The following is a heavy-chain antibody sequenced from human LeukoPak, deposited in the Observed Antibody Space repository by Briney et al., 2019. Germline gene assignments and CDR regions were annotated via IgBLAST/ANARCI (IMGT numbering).Heavy chain of an antibody. CDR3: ATGQGHGMDV. Sequence: GGSLRLSCAASGFTFSSYWMHWARQAPGKGLVWVSRINSDGSSTSYADSVKGRFTISRDNAKNTLYLQMNTLRVEDTAVYYCATGQGHGMDVWGQGTTVTVSS. V-gene: IGHV3-74*01. CDR1: GFTFSSYW. J-gene: IGHJ6*02. D-gene: IGHD1-14*01. CDR2: INSDGSST.